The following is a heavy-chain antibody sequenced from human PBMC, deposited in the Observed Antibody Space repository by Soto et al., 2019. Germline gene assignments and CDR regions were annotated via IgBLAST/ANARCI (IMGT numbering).Heavy chain of an antibody. V-gene: IGHV4-59*01. CDR3: ARGAYCGGDCFYYFDY. CDR1: GDSISSYG. D-gene: IGHD2-21*02. CDR2: IYYSGST. J-gene: IGHJ4*02. Sequence: SETLSLTCTVSGDSISSYGWSWIRQPPGKGLEWIGYIYYSGSTKYDPSLKSRVTISVNTSKNQFSLQLSSVTAADTAVYYCARGAYCGGDCFYYFDYWGQGTLVTVSS.